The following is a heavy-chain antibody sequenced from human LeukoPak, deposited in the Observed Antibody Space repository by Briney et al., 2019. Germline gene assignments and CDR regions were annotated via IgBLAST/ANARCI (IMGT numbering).Heavy chain of an antibody. CDR3: AKSFGPVIAAAGTGAD. CDR2: ISGSGVNT. D-gene: IGHD6-13*01. J-gene: IGHJ4*02. Sequence: GGSLRLSCAASGFTFSSYAMNWVRQAPGKGLEWVSVISGSGVNTDYADSVKGRFTISRDNSKNTLFLQMNSLRADDTAVYYCAKSFGPVIAAAGTGADWGQGTLVTVSS. CDR1: GFTFSSYA. V-gene: IGHV3-23*01.